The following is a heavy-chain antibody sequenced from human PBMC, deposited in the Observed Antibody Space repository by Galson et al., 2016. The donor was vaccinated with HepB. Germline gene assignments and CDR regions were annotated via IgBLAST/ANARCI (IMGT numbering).Heavy chain of an antibody. V-gene: IGHV4-39*01. CDR3: ARLGRPMETQYFDF. D-gene: IGHD1-1*01. Sequence: SETLSLTCSVSGGSISGSSYYWAWIRQPPGKGLEWIGSIYYTGSTYYNPSHKSRVTISVDTSKNQFSLRLSSVSAADTAVYCCARLGRPMETQYFDFWGQGRLVTVSS. J-gene: IGHJ4*02. CDR1: GGSISGSSYY. CDR2: IYYTGST.